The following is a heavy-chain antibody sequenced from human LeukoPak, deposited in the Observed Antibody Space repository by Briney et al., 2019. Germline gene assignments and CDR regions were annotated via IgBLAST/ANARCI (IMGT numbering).Heavy chain of an antibody. D-gene: IGHD2-15*01. CDR2: ISYDGRNK. CDR3: AKDGSGRYCSGGSCSSYYYGMDV. J-gene: IGHJ6*02. V-gene: IGHV3-30*18. CDR1: GFTFSSYG. Sequence: GGSLRLSCAASGFTFSSYGMHWVRQAPGKGLEWVAVISYDGRNKYYADSVKGRFTISRDNSKNTLYLQMNSLRAEDTAVYYCAKDGSGRYCSGGSCSSYYYGMDVWGQGTTVTVSS.